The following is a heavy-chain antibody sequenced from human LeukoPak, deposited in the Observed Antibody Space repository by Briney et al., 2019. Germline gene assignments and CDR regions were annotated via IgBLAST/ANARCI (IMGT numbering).Heavy chain of an antibody. CDR3: ARQFLWFGELSHFDY. CDR1: GFTFSSYG. CDR2: IRSDGNYK. D-gene: IGHD3-10*01. Sequence: GGSLRLSCAASGFTFSSYGMHWVRQAPGKGLEWVAFIRSDGNYKYYADSVKGRFTISRDNSKNTLYVQMNSLRAEDTAVYYCARQFLWFGELSHFDYWGQGTLVTVSS. V-gene: IGHV3-30*02. J-gene: IGHJ4*02.